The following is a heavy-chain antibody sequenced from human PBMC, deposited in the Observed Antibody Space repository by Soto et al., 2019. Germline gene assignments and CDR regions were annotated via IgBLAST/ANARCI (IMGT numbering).Heavy chain of an antibody. CDR3: ARGGSLNWYFDL. J-gene: IGHJ2*01. Sequence: EVQLVESGGGLVQPGGSLRLSCAASGFTFSSYWMHWVRHAPGKRLVWVSRINSDGSSTSYADSVKGRFTISRDNAKNTLYLQMNSLRAEDTAVYCCARGGSLNWYFDLWGRGTLVTVSS. CDR2: INSDGSST. D-gene: IGHD1-26*01. V-gene: IGHV3-74*01. CDR1: GFTFSSYW.